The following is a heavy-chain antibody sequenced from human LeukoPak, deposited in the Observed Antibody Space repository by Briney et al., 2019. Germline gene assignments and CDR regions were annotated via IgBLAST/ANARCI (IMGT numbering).Heavy chain of an antibody. J-gene: IGHJ4*02. CDR2: INPSSGDT. D-gene: IGHD1-26*01. CDR1: GYTFTGYY. Sequence: ASVKVSCKASGYTFTGYYMHWVRQAPGQGLEWMGWINPSSGDTNYAQKFQGRITLTLDTSLTTAYMELSSLRSDDTAVYYCARAGPLYTGAYLAYWGQGTLVTVSS. CDR3: ARAGPLYTGAYLAY. V-gene: IGHV1-2*02.